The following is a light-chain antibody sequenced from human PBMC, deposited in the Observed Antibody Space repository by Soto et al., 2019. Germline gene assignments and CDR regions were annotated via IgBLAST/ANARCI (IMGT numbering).Light chain of an antibody. CDR3: CSYAGSFHVV. Sequence: QSALTQPASVSGSPGQSITISCTGTSSDVGSYNLVSWYQQHPGKAPKLMIYEVSKRPAGVSNRFSGSKSGNTASLTISGLQSEDEADYYCCSYAGSFHVVFGGGTQLTGL. CDR2: EVS. CDR1: SSDVGSYNL. V-gene: IGLV2-23*02. J-gene: IGLJ2*01.